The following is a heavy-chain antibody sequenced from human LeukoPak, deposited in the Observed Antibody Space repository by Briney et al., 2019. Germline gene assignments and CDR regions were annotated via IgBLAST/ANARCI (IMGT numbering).Heavy chain of an antibody. V-gene: IGHV3-9*01. D-gene: IGHD4-17*01. CDR2: ITWNSGRV. CDR1: GFTFDDYA. Sequence: GGSLRLSCVASGFTFDDYAMHWVRQAPGKGLEWVSGITWNSGRVAYADSVKGRFTISRDNAKNSLYLQMSSLRVEDTALYYCARRSRGDFTPYDSWGQGTLVTVSS. J-gene: IGHJ4*02. CDR3: ARRSRGDFTPYDS.